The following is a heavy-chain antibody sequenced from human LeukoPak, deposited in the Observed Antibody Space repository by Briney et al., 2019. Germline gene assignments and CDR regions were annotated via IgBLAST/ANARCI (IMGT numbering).Heavy chain of an antibody. Sequence: GGSLRLSCAASGFIFSSYGMHWVRQAPGKGLEWVAVISYDGSNKYYADSVKGRFTISRDNSKNTLYLQMNSLRAEDTAVYYCAKEQELELRFVDYWGQGTLVTVSS. CDR2: ISYDGSNK. V-gene: IGHV3-30*18. J-gene: IGHJ4*02. CDR1: GFIFSSYG. D-gene: IGHD1-7*01. CDR3: AKEQELELRFVDY.